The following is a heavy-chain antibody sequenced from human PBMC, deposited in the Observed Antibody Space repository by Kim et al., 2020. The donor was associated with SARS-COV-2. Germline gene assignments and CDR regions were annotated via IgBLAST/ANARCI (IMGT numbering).Heavy chain of an antibody. CDR3: AKDRGSSWGYFQH. Sequence: GGSLRLSCAASGFTFDDYAMHWVRQAPGKGLEWVSGISWNSGSIGYADSVKGRFTISRDNAKNSLYLQMNSLRAEDTALYYCAKDRGSSWGYFQHWGQGTLVTVSS. J-gene: IGHJ1*01. V-gene: IGHV3-9*01. CDR1: GFTFDDYA. CDR2: ISWNSGSI. D-gene: IGHD6-13*01.